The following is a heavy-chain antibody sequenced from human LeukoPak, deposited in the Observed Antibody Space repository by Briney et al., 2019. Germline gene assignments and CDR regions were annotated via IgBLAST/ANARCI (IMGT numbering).Heavy chain of an antibody. V-gene: IGHV4-4*07. J-gene: IGHJ3*02. CDR1: GGSISSYY. CDR3: ARENFMATSGTTFDI. D-gene: IGHD1-1*01. Sequence: PSETLSLTCTVSGGSISSYYWSWIRQPAGKGLEWIGRIYSSGNTNYNPSLKSRVTMSVDTSKNQFSLKLNSLTAADTAVYYCARENFMATSGTTFDIWGQGTMVSVSS. CDR2: IYSSGNT.